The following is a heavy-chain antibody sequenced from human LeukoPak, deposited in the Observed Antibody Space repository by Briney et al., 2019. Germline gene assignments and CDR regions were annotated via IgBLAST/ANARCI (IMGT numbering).Heavy chain of an antibody. CDR3: ARVQLWFGSYYMDV. V-gene: IGHV3-23*01. Sequence: GGSLRLSCAASGFTFSNFAMNWVRQAPGKGLEWVSSISGSGGTTFYADSVKGRFTISRDNSKNTLYLQMNSLRAEDTAVYYCARVQLWFGSYYMDVWGKGTTVTISS. J-gene: IGHJ6*03. D-gene: IGHD3-10*01. CDR2: ISGSGGTT. CDR1: GFTFSNFA.